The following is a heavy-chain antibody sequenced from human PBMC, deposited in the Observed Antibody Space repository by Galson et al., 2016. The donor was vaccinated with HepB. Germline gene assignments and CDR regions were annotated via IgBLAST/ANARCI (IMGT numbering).Heavy chain of an antibody. D-gene: IGHD1-26*01. Sequence: SLRLSCAASGFTFSSYWMHWVRQGPGEGLVWVSRSNPDGSSTGYADTVKGRFTISRDNAKNTLYLQMNNLRVEDTAVYYCAILGRQPLAAVVDFWGPGTLVTVSS. CDR3: AILGRQPLAAVVDF. CDR2: SNPDGSST. J-gene: IGHJ4*02. CDR1: GFTFSSYW. V-gene: IGHV3-74*01.